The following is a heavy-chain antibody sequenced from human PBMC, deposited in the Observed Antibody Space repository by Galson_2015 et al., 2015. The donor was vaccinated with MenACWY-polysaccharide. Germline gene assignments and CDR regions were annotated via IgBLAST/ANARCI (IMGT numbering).Heavy chain of an antibody. V-gene: IGHV3-23*01. CDR1: GFTFSNYA. CDR3: AKGRQAGGLSWYFDR. D-gene: IGHD6-13*01. Sequence: SLRLSCAASGFTFSNYAMTWVRQAPGKGLEWVSSFDGSGGHPYYADSVRGRFAVSRDDSKNTFYMEMNSLRVDDTAVYYCAKGRQAGGLSWYFDRWGQGARIIGSS. CDR2: FDGSGGHP. J-gene: IGHJ5*02.